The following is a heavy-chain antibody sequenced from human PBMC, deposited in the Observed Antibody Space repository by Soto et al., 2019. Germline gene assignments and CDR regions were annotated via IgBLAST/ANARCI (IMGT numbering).Heavy chain of an antibody. J-gene: IGHJ6*02. CDR1: GGSVSSESHY. CDR3: ARDEYDFRSGSYYYAMEV. Sequence: QVQLQESGPGLVKPSETLSLTCTVSGGSVSSESHYWSWIRQTPGKGLEWIGYIYYTGSTNYNSSLMGQVAMTEGSSRDHVALRLRSGTRAYTAVYYWARDEYDFRSGSYYYAMEVWGQGTKVTVPS. V-gene: IGHV4-61*01. CDR2: IYYTGST. D-gene: IGHD3-3*01.